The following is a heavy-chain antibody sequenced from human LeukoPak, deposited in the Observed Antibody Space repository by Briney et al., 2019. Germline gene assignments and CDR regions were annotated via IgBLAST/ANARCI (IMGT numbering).Heavy chain of an antibody. Sequence: GGSLRLSCAASGFTFSSYAMSWVRQAPGKGLEWVSAISGSGGSTYYADSVKGRFTISRDNSKNTLYLQMNSLRAEDTAVYYCARAELGYCSGGSCPWYFDYWGQGTLVTVSS. CDR1: GFTFSSYA. D-gene: IGHD2-15*01. CDR2: ISGSGGST. CDR3: ARAELGYCSGGSCPWYFDY. J-gene: IGHJ4*02. V-gene: IGHV3-23*01.